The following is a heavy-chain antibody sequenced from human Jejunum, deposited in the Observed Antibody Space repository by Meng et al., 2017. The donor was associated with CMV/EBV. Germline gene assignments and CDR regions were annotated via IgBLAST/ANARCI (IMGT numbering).Heavy chain of an antibody. J-gene: IGHJ4*02. Sequence: QVLLVQSGPEGQKPGASGKVSCKTSGYTFMEHGISWVRQAPGQGLEWVGWISPYNGNTDSAQKIQGRVTMTTDTSTSTVYLELKNLKSDDTAIYYCARDSSDDYFDYWGQGTLVTVSS. D-gene: IGHD2-21*02. CDR3: ARDSSDDYFDY. V-gene: IGHV1-18*01. CDR1: GYTFMEHG. CDR2: ISPYNGNT.